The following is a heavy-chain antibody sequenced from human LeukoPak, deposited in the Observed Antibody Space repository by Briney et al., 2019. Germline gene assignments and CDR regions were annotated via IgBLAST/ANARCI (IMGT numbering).Heavy chain of an antibody. V-gene: IGHV4-61*02. J-gene: IGHJ4*02. CDR3: ARGRGYYLLSPNRFDY. D-gene: IGHD3-22*01. Sequence: SETLSLTCTVSGGSISSGSYYWSWIRQPAGKGLEWIGRIYTSGSTNYNPSLKSRVTISVDTSKNQFSLKLSSVTAADTAVYYCARGRGYYLLSPNRFDYWGQGTLVTVSS. CDR2: IYTSGST. CDR1: GGSISSGSYY.